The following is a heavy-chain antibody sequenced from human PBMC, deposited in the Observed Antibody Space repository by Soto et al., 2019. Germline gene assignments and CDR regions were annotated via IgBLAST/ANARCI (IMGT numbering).Heavy chain of an antibody. CDR3: ARDSGEAVAGELDY. D-gene: IGHD6-19*01. J-gene: IGHJ4*02. CDR2: ISAYNGNT. V-gene: IGHV1-18*01. Sequence: GSVKVSCKASGYTFTSYGISWVRQAPGQGLEWMGWISAYNGNTNYAQKLQGRVTMTTDTSTSTAYMELRSLRSDDTAVYYCARDSGEAVAGELDYWGQGTLVTVSS. CDR1: GYTFTSYG.